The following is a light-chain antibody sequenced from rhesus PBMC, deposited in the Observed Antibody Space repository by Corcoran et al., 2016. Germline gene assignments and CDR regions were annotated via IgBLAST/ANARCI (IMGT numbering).Light chain of an antibody. CDR1: QGISKD. CDR3: QQHNSYPPWT. CDR2: DAS. J-gene: IGKJ1*01. Sequence: DIQMTQSPSSLSASVGDTVTITCQASQGISKDLAWYQQKPGKAPKLLIYDASTLQSGVPSRCSGSGSGPEFTLTIRCLQPEDFATYYCQQHNSYPPWTFGQGTKVEIK. V-gene: IGKV1-33*02.